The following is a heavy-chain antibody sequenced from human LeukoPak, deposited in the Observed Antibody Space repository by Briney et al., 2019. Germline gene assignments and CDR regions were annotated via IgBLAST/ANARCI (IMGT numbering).Heavy chain of an antibody. Sequence: SETLSLTCAVYGGSFSGYYWSWIRQPPGKGLEWIGEVNHSGSTDYNPSLKSRVTISVDTSKNQFSLKLSSVTAADTAVYYCARGGKRELRFDPWGQGTLVTVSS. V-gene: IGHV4-34*01. CDR2: VNHSGST. CDR3: ARGGKRELRFDP. D-gene: IGHD1-26*01. J-gene: IGHJ5*02. CDR1: GGSFSGYY.